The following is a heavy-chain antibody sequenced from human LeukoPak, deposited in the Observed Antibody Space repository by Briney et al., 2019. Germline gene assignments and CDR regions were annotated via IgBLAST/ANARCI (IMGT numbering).Heavy chain of an antibody. V-gene: IGHV3-7*01. CDR3: ARAGRKSRGVDIVRKKETGYYYYMDV. Sequence: GGSLRLSCVASGFTFVRHWMTWVRQAPGKGLEWVANMNQDGSEKYYVDSVKGRFTISRDNAKNSLYLQMNSLRAEDTAVYYCARAGRKSRGVDIVRKKETGYYYYMDVWGKGTTVTVSS. CDR1: GFTFVRHW. J-gene: IGHJ6*03. CDR2: MNQDGSEK. D-gene: IGHD2-15*01.